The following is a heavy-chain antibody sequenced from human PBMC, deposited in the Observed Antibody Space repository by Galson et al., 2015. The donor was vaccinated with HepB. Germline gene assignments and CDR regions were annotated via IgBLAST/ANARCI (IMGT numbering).Heavy chain of an antibody. CDR3: ARVHTEYTSGWYRQALYYFDS. Sequence: SLRLSCAASGFTFDDYAMTWVRQAPGKGLEWVSAITPSGDNTYSADSVKGRFTISRDNSKNTLFLQKTGLTADDTAIYYCARVHTEYTSGWYRQALYYFDSWGQGTLVAVSS. CDR2: ITPSGDNT. J-gene: IGHJ4*02. V-gene: IGHV3-23*01. CDR1: GFTFDDYA. D-gene: IGHD6-19*01.